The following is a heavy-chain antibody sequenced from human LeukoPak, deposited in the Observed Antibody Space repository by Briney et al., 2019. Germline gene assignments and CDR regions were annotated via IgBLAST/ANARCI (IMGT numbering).Heavy chain of an antibody. V-gene: IGHV1-69*04. CDR1: GDTFSSYA. J-gene: IGHJ4*02. CDR3: ARDRGTGLFDY. CDR2: IIPILGIA. D-gene: IGHD2-8*02. Sequence: SVKVSCKASGDTFSSYAISWVRQAPGQGLEWMGRIIPILGIANYAQKFQGRVTITADKSTSTAYMELSSLRSEDTAVYYCARDRGTGLFDYWGQGTLVTVSS.